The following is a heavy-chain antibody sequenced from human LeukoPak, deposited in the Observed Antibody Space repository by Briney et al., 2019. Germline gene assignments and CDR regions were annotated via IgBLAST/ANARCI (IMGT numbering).Heavy chain of an antibody. CDR3: VREKAGGYFDF. CDR1: GYTFTTYY. J-gene: IGHJ4*02. D-gene: IGHD3-10*01. Sequence: ASVKVSCKTSGYTFTTYYIHWLRQAPGQGLEWMGMINTNNGRTNLPRNFRGSVTMTRDMSTSTVYMELSSLTSDDTAMYYCVREKAGGYFDFWGQGTLVTVSS. CDR2: INTNNGRT. V-gene: IGHV1-46*01.